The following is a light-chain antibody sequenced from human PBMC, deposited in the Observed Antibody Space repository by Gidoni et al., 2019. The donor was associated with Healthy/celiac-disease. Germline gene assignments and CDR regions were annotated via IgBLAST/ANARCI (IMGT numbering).Light chain of an antibody. V-gene: IGKV4-1*01. J-gene: IGKJ2*01. Sequence: DIVMTQSPDSLAVSLGERATINCKSSQSVLYSSNNKNYLAWYQQKPGQPPKLLIYWASTRESGRPDRFSGSGSGTDFTLTISSLQAEDVAVYYCQQYYSTPQTFGQGTKLEIK. CDR3: QQYYSTPQT. CDR2: WAS. CDR1: QSVLYSSNNKNY.